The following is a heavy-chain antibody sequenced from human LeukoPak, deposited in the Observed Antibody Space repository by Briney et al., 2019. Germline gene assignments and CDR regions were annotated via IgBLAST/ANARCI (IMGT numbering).Heavy chain of an antibody. Sequence: GRSLRLSCAASGFTFDDYAMHWVRQAPGKGLEWVSGISWNSGSIGYADSVKGRFTISRDNAKNSLYLQMNSLRAEDTAVYYCARDLAAMVTYFDYWGQGTLVTVSS. CDR2: ISWNSGSI. CDR1: GFTFDDYA. D-gene: IGHD5-18*01. CDR3: ARDLAAMVTYFDY. V-gene: IGHV3-9*01. J-gene: IGHJ4*02.